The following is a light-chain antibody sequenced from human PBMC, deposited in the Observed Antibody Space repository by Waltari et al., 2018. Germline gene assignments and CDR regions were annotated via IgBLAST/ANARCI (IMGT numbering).Light chain of an antibody. CDR2: KDT. V-gene: IGLV3-25*03. CDR1: ALSRQH. Sequence: SSELTQPPSVSVSPGQTATITCSGDALSRQHVHWYQQKPGQAPILVIHKDTERPAGIPERFSGVTSGPTVSWIIAGVQAEDEADYYCQSADTDNFGSYRFFGAGTKLTVL. CDR3: QSADTDNFGSYRF. J-gene: IGLJ2*01.